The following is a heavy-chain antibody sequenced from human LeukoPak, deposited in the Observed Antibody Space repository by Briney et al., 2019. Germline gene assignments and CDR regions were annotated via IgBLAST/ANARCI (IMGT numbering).Heavy chain of an antibody. CDR2: ISGSGGST. V-gene: IGHV3-23*01. J-gene: IGHJ4*02. CDR3: AKFAGRIAVGPVDY. CDR1: GFTFSSYS. D-gene: IGHD6-19*01. Sequence: PGGSLRLSCAASGFTFSSYSMNWVRQAPGKGLEWVSAISGSGGSTYYADSVKGRFTISRDNSKNTLYLQMNSLRAEDTAVYYCAKFAGRIAVGPVDYWGQGTLVTVSS.